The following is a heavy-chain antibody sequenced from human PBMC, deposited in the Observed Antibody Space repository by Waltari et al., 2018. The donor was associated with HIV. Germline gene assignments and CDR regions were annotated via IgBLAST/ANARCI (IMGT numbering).Heavy chain of an antibody. V-gene: IGHV3-21*01. CDR1: GFSFSSYT. CDR3: ARDYDFWSGYYLY. D-gene: IGHD3-3*01. J-gene: IGHJ4*02. Sequence: EVQLVESGGGLVKPGGCLRLSCAASGFSFSSYTMNWVRPAPGKGLEWVSSISSSSSDIHYADSVKGRFTISRDNAKNSLYLQMNSLRGEDTAVYYCARDYDFWSGYYLYWGQGTLVAVSS. CDR2: ISSSSSDI.